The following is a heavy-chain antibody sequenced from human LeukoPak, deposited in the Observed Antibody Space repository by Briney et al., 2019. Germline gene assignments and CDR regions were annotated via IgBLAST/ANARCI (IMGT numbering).Heavy chain of an antibody. V-gene: IGHV4-34*01. CDR1: CGSFSGYY. D-gene: IGHD5-24*01. Sequence: SETLSLTCAVYCGSFSGYYWNWIRQAPGKGLEWIGEINHRGSTNYNPSLKSRVTISVDTSKNQFSLKVSSVTAADTAVYYCARVGRDGYNFHYWGQGTLVTVSS. CDR2: INHRGST. CDR3: ARVGRDGYNFHY. J-gene: IGHJ4*02.